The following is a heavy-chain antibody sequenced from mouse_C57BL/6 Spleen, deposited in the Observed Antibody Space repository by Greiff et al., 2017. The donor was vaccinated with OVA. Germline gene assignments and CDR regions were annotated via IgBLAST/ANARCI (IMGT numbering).Heavy chain of an antibody. Sequence: QVQLKQSGAELVRPGASVKLSCKASGYTFTSYGISWVKQRTGQGLEWIGEIYPRSSNTYYNEKLKGKATLTADKSSSTAYMELRSLTSEDSAVYFCARSADRHYEGHAMDYWGQGTSVTVSS. CDR1: GYTFTSYG. V-gene: IGHV1-81*01. J-gene: IGHJ4*01. D-gene: IGHD1-1*01. CDR3: ARSADRHYEGHAMDY. CDR2: IYPRSSNT.